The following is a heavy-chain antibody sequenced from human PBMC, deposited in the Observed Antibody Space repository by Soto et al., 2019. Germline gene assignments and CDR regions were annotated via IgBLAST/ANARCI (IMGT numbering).Heavy chain of an antibody. CDR2: INSDGSST. D-gene: IGHD2-2*01. Sequence: EVQLVESGGALVQPGGSLRLSCAASGFTFSSNYMHWVRQAPGKGLVWVSFINSDGSSTSYADSVKGRFTISRDNAKNTLYLQMTSLRAEDTAVYYCASRGAVVPGASFDYWGQGTLVTVSS. V-gene: IGHV3-74*01. CDR1: GFTFSSNY. J-gene: IGHJ4*02. CDR3: ASRGAVVPGASFDY.